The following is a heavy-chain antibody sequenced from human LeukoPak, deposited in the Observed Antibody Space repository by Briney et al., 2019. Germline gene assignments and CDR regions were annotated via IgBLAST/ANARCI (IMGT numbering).Heavy chain of an antibody. Sequence: NPSETLSLTCTVSGGSIGSYYWSWMRLFARHGLGWIGLIYNNGTTHYNPTLKSRGTISVATSKNQISLKLTSVTAADTAVYYCASDGGRSNLAVLWGQGALVTVSS. J-gene: IGHJ4*02. CDR3: ASDGGRSNLAVL. D-gene: IGHD6-19*01. V-gene: IGHV4-4*07. CDR2: IYNNGTT. CDR1: GGSIGSYY.